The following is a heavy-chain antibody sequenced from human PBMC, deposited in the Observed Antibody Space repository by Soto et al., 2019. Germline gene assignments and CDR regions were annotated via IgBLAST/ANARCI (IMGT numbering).Heavy chain of an antibody. Sequence: PGGSLRLSCAASGFTFSSYGMHWVRQAPGKGLEWVAVISYDGSNKYYADSVKGRFTISRDNSKNTLYLQMNSLRAEDTAVYYCAKISVDTAMVTYGYWGQGTLVTVSS. CDR3: AKISVDTAMVTYGY. CDR2: ISYDGSNK. CDR1: GFTFSSYG. V-gene: IGHV3-30*18. D-gene: IGHD5-18*01. J-gene: IGHJ4*02.